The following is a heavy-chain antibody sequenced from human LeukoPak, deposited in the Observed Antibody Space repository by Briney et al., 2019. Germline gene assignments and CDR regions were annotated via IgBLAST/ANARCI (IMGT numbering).Heavy chain of an antibody. Sequence: GGSLRLSCAASGFTFSSYAMHWVRQAPGKGLEWVAVISYDGSNKYYADSVKGRFTISRDNSKNTLYLQMNSLRAEDTAVYYCARLIAVAGTDYWGQGTLATVSS. D-gene: IGHD6-19*01. V-gene: IGHV3-30-3*01. CDR2: ISYDGSNK. J-gene: IGHJ4*02. CDR1: GFTFSSYA. CDR3: ARLIAVAGTDY.